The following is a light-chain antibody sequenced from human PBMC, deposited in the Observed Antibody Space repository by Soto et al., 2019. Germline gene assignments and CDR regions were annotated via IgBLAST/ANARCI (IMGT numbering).Light chain of an antibody. V-gene: IGKV3-20*01. J-gene: IGKJ1*01. CDR3: QLYGSSPPWT. CDR2: GAS. CDR1: QSVSSY. Sequence: ETVLTQSPATLSLSPGERATLSCRASQSVSSYLAWYQQRPGQAPRLLIYGASSRATGIPDRFSGSGSGTDFTLTISRLEPEDFAVYYCQLYGSSPPWTFGQGTKVDIK.